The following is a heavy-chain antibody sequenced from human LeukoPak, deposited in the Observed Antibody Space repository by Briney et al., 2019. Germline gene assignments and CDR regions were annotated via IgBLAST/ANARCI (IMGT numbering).Heavy chain of an antibody. J-gene: IGHJ6*02. CDR2: INPSGGST. D-gene: IGHD3-3*01. CDR3: ARAPITIFGVVAYYYYGMDV. CDR1: GYTFTSYY. Sequence: GASVKVSCKASGYTFTSYYMHWVRQAPGQGLESMGIINPSGGSTSYAQKFQGRVTMTRDTSTSTVYMELSSLRSEDTAVYYCARAPITIFGVVAYYYYGMDVWGQGTTVTVSS. V-gene: IGHV1-46*01.